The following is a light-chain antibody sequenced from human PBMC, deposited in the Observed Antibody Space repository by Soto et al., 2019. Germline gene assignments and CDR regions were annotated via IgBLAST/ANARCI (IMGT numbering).Light chain of an antibody. V-gene: IGKV3-20*01. J-gene: IGKJ4*01. CDR2: GVS. CDR1: QSVSDY. CDR3: QQYSIFALS. Sequence: EIVLAQSPGTLSLSPGETATLSCRASQSVSDYLAWYQQKPGQAPRLLIYGVSSRATGIPDRFSGSGSGTDFTLTISRLEPEDFAVYYCQQYSIFALSFGGGTTVEIK.